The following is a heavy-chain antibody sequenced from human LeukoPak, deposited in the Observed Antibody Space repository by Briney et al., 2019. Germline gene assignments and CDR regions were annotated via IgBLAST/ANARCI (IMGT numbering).Heavy chain of an antibody. CDR2: MNPNSGNT. D-gene: IGHD3-3*01. CDR3: ARDNLDYDFWSGYYRNWFDP. Sequence: ASVKVSCKASGHTFTSYDINWVRQATGQGLEWMGRMNPNSGNTGYAQKFQGRVTITRNTSISTAYMELSSLRSEDTAVYYCARDNLDYDFWSGYYRNWFDPWGQGTLVTVSS. CDR1: GHTFTSYD. V-gene: IGHV1-8*03. J-gene: IGHJ5*02.